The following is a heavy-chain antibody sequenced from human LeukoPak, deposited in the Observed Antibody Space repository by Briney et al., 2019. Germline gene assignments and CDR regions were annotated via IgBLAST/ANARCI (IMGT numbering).Heavy chain of an antibody. CDR1: GYSISSGYY. Sequence: SETLCLTCAVSGYSISSGYYWGWIRQPPGKGLEWIGSIYHSGSTYYNPSLKSRVTISVDTSKNQFSLKLSSVTAADTAVYYCARGDFWSGYYPPSWFDPWGQGTLVTVSS. D-gene: IGHD3-3*01. CDR2: IYHSGST. CDR3: ARGDFWSGYYPPSWFDP. V-gene: IGHV4-38-2*01. J-gene: IGHJ5*02.